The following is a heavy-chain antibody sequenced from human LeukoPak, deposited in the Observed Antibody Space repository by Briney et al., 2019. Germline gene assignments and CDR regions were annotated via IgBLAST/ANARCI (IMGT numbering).Heavy chain of an antibody. CDR3: ARVDWDYSWFDP. J-gene: IGHJ5*02. CDR2: ISAYNGNT. Sequence: ASVKVSCKASGYTFTSYGISWVRQAPGQGLEWMGWISAYNGNTNYAQKLQGRVTMTTDTSTCTAYMELRSLRSDDTAVYYCARVDWDYSWFDPWGQGTLVTVSS. V-gene: IGHV1-18*01. CDR1: GYTFTSYG. D-gene: IGHD1-7*01.